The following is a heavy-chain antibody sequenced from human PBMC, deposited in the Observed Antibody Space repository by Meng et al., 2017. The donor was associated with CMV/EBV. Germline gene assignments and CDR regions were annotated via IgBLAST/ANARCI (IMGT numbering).Heavy chain of an antibody. Sequence: QVRFRRAGPGLVKPSETLALTCTVLGGSISSYYWSWIRQHAGQGLEWIGRIYTSGSTNYNPSLKSRVTMSVDTSKNQFSLKLSSVTAADTAVYYCARDSSGWYPHFDYWGQGTLVTVSS. D-gene: IGHD6-19*01. CDR1: GGSISSYY. CDR3: ARDSSGWYPHFDY. J-gene: IGHJ4*02. CDR2: IYTSGST. V-gene: IGHV4-4*07.